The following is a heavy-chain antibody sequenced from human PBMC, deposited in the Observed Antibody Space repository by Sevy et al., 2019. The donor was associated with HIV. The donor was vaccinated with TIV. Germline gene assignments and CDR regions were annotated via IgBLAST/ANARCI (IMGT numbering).Heavy chain of an antibody. D-gene: IGHD6-19*01. Sequence: GGSLRLSCAASGFTFSSYGMSWVRQAPGKGLEWVSAITGSGANTFYADSGKGRFTISRDNSKNPLYLQMNSLRAEDTAVYYCAKDEAVAGTVRAAFDIWGQGTMVTVSS. V-gene: IGHV3-23*01. CDR1: GFTFSSYG. CDR2: ITGSGANT. CDR3: AKDEAVAGTVRAAFDI. J-gene: IGHJ3*02.